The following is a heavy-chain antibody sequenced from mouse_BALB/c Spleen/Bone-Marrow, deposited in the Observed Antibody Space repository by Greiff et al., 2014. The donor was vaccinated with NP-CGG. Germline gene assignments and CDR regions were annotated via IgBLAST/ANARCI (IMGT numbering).Heavy chain of an antibody. Sequence: VQLQQSGAELMKPGASVKISCKATGYTFSSYWIEWVKQRPGHGLEWIGEILPGSGSTNYNEKFKGKATFTADTSSNTAYMQRSSLTAEDSAVYSCEGGGVGGGYWYFDVWGAGTTVTVSS. CDR3: EGGGVGGGYWYFDV. CDR2: ILPGSGST. J-gene: IGHJ1*01. D-gene: IGHD1-1*01. CDR1: GYTFSSYW. V-gene: IGHV1-9*01.